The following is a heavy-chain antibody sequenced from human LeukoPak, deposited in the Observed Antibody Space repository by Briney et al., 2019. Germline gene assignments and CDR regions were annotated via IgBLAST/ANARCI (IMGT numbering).Heavy chain of an antibody. D-gene: IGHD4-11*01. CDR1: GYTFTSYG. CDR3: AKDRSNYEPAHDY. Sequence: GASVKVSCKASGYTFTSYGISWVRQAPGKGLEWVSAISGSGGSTYYADSVKGRFTISRDNSKNTLYLQMNSLRAEDTAVYYCAKDRSNYEPAHDYWGQGTLVTVSS. CDR2: ISGSGGST. V-gene: IGHV3-23*01. J-gene: IGHJ4*02.